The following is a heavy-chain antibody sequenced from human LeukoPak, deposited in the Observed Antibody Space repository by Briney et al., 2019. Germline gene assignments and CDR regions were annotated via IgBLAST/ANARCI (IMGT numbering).Heavy chain of an antibody. CDR3: ARSPVAALDY. CDR2: INHSGST. J-gene: IGHJ4*02. Sequence: SETLSLTCAVYGGSFSGYYWSWIRQPPGKGLEWIGEINHSGSTNYNPSLKSRVTISVDTSKNQFSLKLSSVTAADTAVYYCARSPVAALDYWGQGTLVTVSS. V-gene: IGHV4-34*01. CDR1: GGSFSGYY. D-gene: IGHD2-15*01.